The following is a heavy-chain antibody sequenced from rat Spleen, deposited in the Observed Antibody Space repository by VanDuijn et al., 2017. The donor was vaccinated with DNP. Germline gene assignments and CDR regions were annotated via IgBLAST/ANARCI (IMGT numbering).Heavy chain of an antibody. CDR3: ARDLIIRDTTSAMDA. CDR1: GFSLTSYT. D-gene: IGHD4-3*01. CDR2: IWKHGAT. Sequence: QVQLKESGPGLVQPSQTLSLTCTVAGFSLTSYTVHWVRQPPGKGLEWMGVIWKHGATRYNSALKSRLSFSKATSKSQVFLKLNSLQTEDTATYYCARDLIIRDTTSAMDAWGPGTSVTVSS. V-gene: IGHV2-41*01. J-gene: IGHJ4*01.